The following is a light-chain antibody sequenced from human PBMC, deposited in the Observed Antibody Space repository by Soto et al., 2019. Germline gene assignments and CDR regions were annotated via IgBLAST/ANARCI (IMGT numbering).Light chain of an antibody. J-gene: IGKJ1*01. Sequence: DIQMTQSPSSLSASVGDRVTITCRASQSISYYLNWYRQKPGRAPRLLIYTTSSLQSGVPSKFSGSASGTDFTLTISSLQPEDFATYYCQQSYGTPQTFGQGTKVDIK. CDR3: QQSYGTPQT. CDR2: TTS. V-gene: IGKV1-39*01. CDR1: QSISYY.